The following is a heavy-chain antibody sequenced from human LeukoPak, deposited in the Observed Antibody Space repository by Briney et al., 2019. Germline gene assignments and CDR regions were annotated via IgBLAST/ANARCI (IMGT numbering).Heavy chain of an antibody. CDR3: AREGIAAAGIYYMDV. J-gene: IGHJ6*03. CDR1: GFSLSSYA. D-gene: IGHD6-13*01. Sequence: GGSLRLSCAASGFSLSSYAMHWVRQAPGKGLEWVAVRSYDGSNKYYADSVKGRFTISRDNSKNTLYLQMNSLRAEDTAVYYCAREGIAAAGIYYMDVWGKGTTVTVSS. V-gene: IGHV3-30*01. CDR2: RSYDGSNK.